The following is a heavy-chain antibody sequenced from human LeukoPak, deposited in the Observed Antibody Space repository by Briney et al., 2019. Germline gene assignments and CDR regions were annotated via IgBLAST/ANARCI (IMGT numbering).Heavy chain of an antibody. D-gene: IGHD1-26*01. Sequence: PGGSLRLSCAPSGFTFSSYGMHWVRQAPGKGLEWVAVISYDGSNKYYADSVNGRFTISRDNSKNTLSLQMNSLRAEDTAVYYCAKSPSGRSRISRFDYWGQGILVTVSS. V-gene: IGHV3-30*18. CDR1: GFTFSSYG. CDR3: AKSPSGRSRISRFDY. CDR2: ISYDGSNK. J-gene: IGHJ4*02.